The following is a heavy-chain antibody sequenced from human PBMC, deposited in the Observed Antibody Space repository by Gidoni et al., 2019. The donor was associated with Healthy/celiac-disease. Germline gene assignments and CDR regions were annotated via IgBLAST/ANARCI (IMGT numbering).Heavy chain of an antibody. CDR1: GGSISSYY. V-gene: IGHV4-59*01. CDR3: ARCGVGATPSDACDI. CDR2: IYYSGST. Sequence: VKPSETLSLTCTVSGGSISSYYWSWIRQPPGKGLEWIGYIYYSGSTNYNPSLKSRVTISVDTSKNQFSLKLSSVTAADTAVYYCARCGVGATPSDACDIWGQGTMVTVSS. J-gene: IGHJ3*02. D-gene: IGHD1-26*01.